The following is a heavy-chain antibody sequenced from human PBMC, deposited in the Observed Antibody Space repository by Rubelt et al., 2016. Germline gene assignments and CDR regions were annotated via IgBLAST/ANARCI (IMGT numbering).Heavy chain of an antibody. CDR3: ARDLYKGPRWLVAY. D-gene: IGHD6-19*01. Sequence: VQLVQSGAEVKKPGASVKVSCKASGYTFTGYYMHWVRQAPGQGLEGMGWIKPNSGGPNYAQKFQGRVTMTRATSISTAYMELSRLRSDDTAVYYCARDLYKGPRWLVAYWGQGTLVTVSS. V-gene: IGHV1-2*02. CDR1: GYTFTGYY. CDR2: IKPNSGGP. J-gene: IGHJ4*02.